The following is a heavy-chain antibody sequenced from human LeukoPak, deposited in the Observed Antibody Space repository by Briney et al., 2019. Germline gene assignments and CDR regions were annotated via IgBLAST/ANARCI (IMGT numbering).Heavy chain of an antibody. CDR2: ISGSGGST. V-gene: IGHV3-23*01. D-gene: IGHD2-21*01. CDR3: AKVLPQTCGGECYYDY. J-gene: IGHJ4*02. CDR1: GFTFSSYA. Sequence: GGSLRLSCAASGFTFSSYAMSWVRQAPGKGLEWVSAISGSGGSTYYADSVKGRFTISRDNSKNTLYLQMNSLRAEDTAVYYCAKVLPQTCGGECYYDYWGQGTLVTVSS.